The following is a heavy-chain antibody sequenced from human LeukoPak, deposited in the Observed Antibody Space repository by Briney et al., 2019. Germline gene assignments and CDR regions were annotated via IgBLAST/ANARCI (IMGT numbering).Heavy chain of an antibody. CDR3: ARGARHYDTTGYYWYFDS. CDR2: IYHSGNT. V-gene: IGHV4-4*02. Sequence: SETLSLTCAVSSGXVSSSNWLNWVRQPPGKGLEWIGEIYHSGNTNYNQSLKSRVTISVDKSRKKFSLKLSSVTAADTAVYFCARGARHYDTTGYYWYFDSWGQGALVTVSS. J-gene: IGHJ4*02. CDR1: SGXVSSSNW. D-gene: IGHD3-22*01.